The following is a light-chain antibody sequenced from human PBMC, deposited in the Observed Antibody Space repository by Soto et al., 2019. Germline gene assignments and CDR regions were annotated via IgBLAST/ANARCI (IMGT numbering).Light chain of an antibody. CDR2: DVS. J-gene: IGLJ1*01. Sequence: QSALTQPASVSGSPGQSITISCTGTSSDVGGYNYVSWYQQHPGKAPKFMIYDVSNRPSGVSNRFSGSKSGNTASLTISGLQAEDEADYYCSSYTSSSTQVFGTGTKLTVL. V-gene: IGLV2-14*01. CDR1: SSDVGGYNY. CDR3: SSYTSSSTQV.